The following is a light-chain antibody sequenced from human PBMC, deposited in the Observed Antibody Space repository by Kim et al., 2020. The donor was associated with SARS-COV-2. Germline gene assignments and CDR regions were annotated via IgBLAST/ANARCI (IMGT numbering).Light chain of an antibody. CDR3: SSYTSSSTPYV. CDR2: DVS. J-gene: IGLJ1*01. V-gene: IGLV2-14*03. Sequence: QSITISCTGTSSAVGDYNYVSWYQPHPGKAPKLMIYDVSNRPSGVSNRFSGSKSGNTASLTISGLQAEDEADYYCSSYTSSSTPYVFGTGTKVTVL. CDR1: SSAVGDYNY.